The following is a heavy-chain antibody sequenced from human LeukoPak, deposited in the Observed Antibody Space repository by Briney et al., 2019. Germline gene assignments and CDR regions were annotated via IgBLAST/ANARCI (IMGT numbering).Heavy chain of an antibody. CDR1: GYTFTSYD. J-gene: IGHJ6*02. Sequence: ASVKVSCKASGYTFTSYDINWVRQATGQGLEWMGWMNPNSGNTGYAQKFQGRVTMTRNTSISTAYMELSSLRSEDTAVYYCARGPAVAATPFYYYYYGMDVWGQGITVTVSS. V-gene: IGHV1-8*01. CDR2: MNPNSGNT. CDR3: ARGPAVAATPFYYYYYGMDV. D-gene: IGHD2-15*01.